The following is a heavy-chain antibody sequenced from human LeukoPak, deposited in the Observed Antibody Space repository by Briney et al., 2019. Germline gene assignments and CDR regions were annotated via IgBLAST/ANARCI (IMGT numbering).Heavy chain of an antibody. CDR3: TRGGPAAGRFDY. J-gene: IGHJ4*02. D-gene: IGHD6-13*01. CDR1: GFTFTSSA. V-gene: IGHV1-58*02. Sequence: SVKVSCKASGFTFTSSAMQWVRQARGQRLEWIGWIVVGSGNTNYAQKFQERVTITRDMSTSTAYMELSSLRAEDTAVYYCTRGGPAAGRFDYWGQGTLVTVSS. CDR2: IVVGSGNT.